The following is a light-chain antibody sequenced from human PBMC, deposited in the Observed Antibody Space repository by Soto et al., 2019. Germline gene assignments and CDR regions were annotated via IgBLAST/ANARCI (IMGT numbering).Light chain of an antibody. CDR1: QSVSSNF. CDR2: GAS. Sequence: EIVVTQSPGTLPLSPGERATLSCRASQSVSSNFLAWYQQKPGQAPRLLIYGASNRATGIPDRFSGSGSGTDFTLTISRLEPEDFVVYYCQQYGSSPRTFGQGTKVDIK. J-gene: IGKJ1*01. V-gene: IGKV3-20*01. CDR3: QQYGSSPRT.